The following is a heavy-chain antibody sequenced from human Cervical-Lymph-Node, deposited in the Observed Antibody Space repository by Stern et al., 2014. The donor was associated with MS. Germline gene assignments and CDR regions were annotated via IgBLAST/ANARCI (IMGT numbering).Heavy chain of an antibody. Sequence: QVQLQESGPGLVKPSATLSLTCTVSGGSISSSSSYWGWIRQPPGKGLEXIGSIYYSGSTYYNPSLKSRVTISVATSQNQFSLRLGAVTAADTAVYYCARHDAGIVGDPSGMDVWGQGTTVTVSS. CDR3: ARHDAGIVGDPSGMDV. J-gene: IGHJ6*02. V-gene: IGHV4-39*01. CDR2: IYYSGST. CDR1: GGSISSSSSY. D-gene: IGHD1-26*01.